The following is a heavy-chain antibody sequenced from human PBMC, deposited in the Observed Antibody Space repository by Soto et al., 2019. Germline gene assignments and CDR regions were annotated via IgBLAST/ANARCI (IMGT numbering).Heavy chain of an antibody. CDR3: ARGGVSTRTFDY. D-gene: IGHD3-3*01. Sequence: GESLKISCKGSGYNFAGYWIAWVRQMPGKGLELMGIIYPSDSDTRYRPSFQGQVTISAGKSISSAYLQWSSLRASDTAMYYCARGGVSTRTFDYWGQGTPVPSPQ. CDR2: IYPSDSDT. J-gene: IGHJ4*02. CDR1: GYNFAGYW. V-gene: IGHV5-51*01.